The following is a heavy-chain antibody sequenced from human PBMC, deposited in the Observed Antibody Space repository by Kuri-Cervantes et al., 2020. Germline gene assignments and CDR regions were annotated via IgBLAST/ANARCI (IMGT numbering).Heavy chain of an antibody. CDR1: GYTFTSYY. V-gene: IGHV1-46*01. D-gene: IGHD6-13*01. CDR2: INPSGCST. J-gene: IGHJ5*02. Sequence: ASVKVSCKASGYTFTSYYMHWVRQAPGQGLEWMGIINPSGCSTSYAQKFQGQVTMTRDTSTSPVYMELSSLRSEDTAVYCCARGGDGIGYSGSYNWFDPWGQGTLVTVSS. CDR3: ARGGDGIGYSGSYNWFDP.